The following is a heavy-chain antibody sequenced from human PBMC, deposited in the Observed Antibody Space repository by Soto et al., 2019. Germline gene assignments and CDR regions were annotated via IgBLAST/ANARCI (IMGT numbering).Heavy chain of an antibody. D-gene: IGHD3-22*01. J-gene: IGHJ4*02. V-gene: IGHV1-69*13. CDR2: IIPIFGTA. CDR1: GGTFSSYA. CDR3: ARGLYYYDSSGYNFDY. Sequence: SVKVSCKASGGTFSSYAISWVRQAPGQGLEWMGGIIPIFGTANYAQKFQGRVTITADESTSTAYMELSSLRSEDTAVYYCARGLYYYDSSGYNFDYWGQGTLVTVSS.